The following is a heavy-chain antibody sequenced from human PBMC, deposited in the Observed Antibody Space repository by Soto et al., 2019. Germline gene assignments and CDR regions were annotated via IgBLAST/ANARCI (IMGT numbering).Heavy chain of an antibody. CDR3: ARDQGITTFGVYSMYDYGMDV. CDR1: GYTFTRSG. J-gene: IGHJ6*02. Sequence: QVQLVQSGAEVKKPGASVKVSCKASGYTFTRSGISWVRQAPGQGLEWLGWINPDNGNTNYAQHLQGRVSLTTDTSTSTAYMDLRSLRFDDTAVYYCARDQGITTFGVYSMYDYGMDVWGQGTTVTVSS. CDR2: INPDNGNT. V-gene: IGHV1-18*01. D-gene: IGHD3-3*01.